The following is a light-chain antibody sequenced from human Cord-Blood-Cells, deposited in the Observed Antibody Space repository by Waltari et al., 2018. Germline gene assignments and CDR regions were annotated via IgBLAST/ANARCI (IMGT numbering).Light chain of an antibody. V-gene: IGKV4-1*01. CDR3: QQYYSTPYT. CDR2: WAS. CDR1: QSVLYSSNNKNY. Sequence: DIVMTTSPDSLAVSLGERATINCQSSQSVLYSSNNKNYLAWYQQKPGQPPKLLIYWASTRESGVPDRFSGSGSGTDFTLTISSLQAEDVAVYYCQQYYSTPYTFGQGTKLEIK. J-gene: IGKJ2*01.